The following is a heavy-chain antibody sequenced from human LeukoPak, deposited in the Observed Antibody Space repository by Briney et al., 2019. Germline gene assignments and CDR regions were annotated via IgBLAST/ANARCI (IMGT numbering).Heavy chain of an antibody. Sequence: SETQSLTCTVSGGSISSYYWSWIRQPPGKGLEWIGYIYYSGSTNYNPSLKSRVTISVDTSKNQFSLKLSSVTAADTAVYYCARDTSGELFDYWGQGTLVTVSS. D-gene: IGHD3-10*01. CDR1: GGSISSYY. J-gene: IGHJ4*02. CDR3: ARDTSGELFDY. CDR2: IYYSGST. V-gene: IGHV4-59*01.